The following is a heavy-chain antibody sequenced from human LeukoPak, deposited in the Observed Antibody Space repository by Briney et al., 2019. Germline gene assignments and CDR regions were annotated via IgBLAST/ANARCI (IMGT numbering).Heavy chain of an antibody. CDR1: GGSISSSSYY. V-gene: IGHV4-39*07. CDR2: IYHSGST. D-gene: IGHD2-8*01. J-gene: IGHJ4*02. Sequence: SETLSLACTVSGGSISSSSYYWGWIRQPPGKGLEWIGSIYHSGSTYYNPSLKSRVTISVDTSKNQFSLNVSSVTAADTAVYSCARDKVGYGVFDYWGQGILVTVSS. CDR3: ARDKVGYGVFDY.